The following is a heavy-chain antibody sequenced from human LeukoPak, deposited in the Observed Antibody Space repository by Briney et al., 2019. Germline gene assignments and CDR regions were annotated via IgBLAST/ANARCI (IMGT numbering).Heavy chain of an antibody. Sequence: GGSLRLSCAASGFTFDDYGMHWVRQAPGKGLEWVSGISWNSGSIGYTDSVKGRFTISRDNAKNSLYLQMNSLRVEDTALYYCAKDIVGATSAFDIWGQGTMVTVSS. CDR2: ISWNSGSI. CDR3: AKDIVGATSAFDI. J-gene: IGHJ3*02. V-gene: IGHV3-9*01. CDR1: GFTFDDYG. D-gene: IGHD1-26*01.